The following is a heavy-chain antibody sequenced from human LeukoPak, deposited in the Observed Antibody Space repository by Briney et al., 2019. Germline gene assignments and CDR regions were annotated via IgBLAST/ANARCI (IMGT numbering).Heavy chain of an antibody. CDR3: ARCPYSSSWYLADY. Sequence: PGGSLGLSCAASGFTVSSNYMSWVRQAPGKGLEWVSVIYSGGSTYYADSVKGRFTISRDNSKNTLYLQMNSLRAEDTAVYYCARCPYSSSWYLADYWGQGTLVTVSS. J-gene: IGHJ4*02. V-gene: IGHV3-66*01. CDR1: GFTVSSNY. CDR2: IYSGGST. D-gene: IGHD6-13*01.